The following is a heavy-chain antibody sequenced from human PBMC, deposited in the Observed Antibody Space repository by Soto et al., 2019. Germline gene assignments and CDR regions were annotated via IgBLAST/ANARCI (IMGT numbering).Heavy chain of an antibody. CDR3: ARDNGIAVAGDAFDI. V-gene: IGHV3-21*01. D-gene: IGHD6-19*01. CDR1: GFTFSSYS. Sequence: PGGSLRLSCAASGFTFSSYSMNWVRQAPGKGLEWVSSISSSSSYIYYADSVKGRFTISRDNAKNSLYLQMNSLRAEDTAVYYCARDNGIAVAGDAFDIWGQGTMVTVS. J-gene: IGHJ3*02. CDR2: ISSSSSYI.